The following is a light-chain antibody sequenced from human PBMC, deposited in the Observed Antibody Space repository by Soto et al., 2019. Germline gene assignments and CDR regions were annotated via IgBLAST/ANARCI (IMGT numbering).Light chain of an antibody. CDR1: ESLVHSDGTTY. V-gene: IGKV2-24*01. J-gene: IGKJ1*01. CDR3: LHGTHSPWA. Sequence: EIVMTQTPLSSPVTLGQPASISCRSSESLVHSDGTTYLSWFHLRPGQPPTLLIHKSSDRFYGVPDRFSGSGAGTEFTLKISRVEAEDVGLYYCLHGTHSPWAFGQGTQVDIK. CDR2: KSS.